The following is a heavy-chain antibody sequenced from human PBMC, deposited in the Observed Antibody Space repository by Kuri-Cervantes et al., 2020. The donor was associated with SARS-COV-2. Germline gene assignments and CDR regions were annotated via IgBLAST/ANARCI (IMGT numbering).Heavy chain of an antibody. J-gene: IGHJ4*02. D-gene: IGHD6-6*01. V-gene: IGHV3-30*01. Sequence: GGSLRLSCAASGFTFSSYAMHWVRQAPGKGLEWVAVISYDGSNKYYADSVKGRFTISRDNSKNTLYLQMNSLRAEDTAVFYCARGGGRSIAVSLGDWGQGTLVTVSS. CDR2: ISYDGSNK. CDR3: ARGGGRSIAVSLGD. CDR1: GFTFSSYA.